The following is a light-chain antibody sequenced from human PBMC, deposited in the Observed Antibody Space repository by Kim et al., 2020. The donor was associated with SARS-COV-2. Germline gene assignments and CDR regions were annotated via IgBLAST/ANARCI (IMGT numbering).Light chain of an antibody. CDR3: QQYYTYPFT. CDR1: QSISTY. Sequence: ASTGDKVTITCRASQSISTYLAWYQHKPGKAPKLLIYAASTLQSGVPSRFSGSGSGTDFTLTISCLQSEDFATYYCQQYYTYPFTFGPGTTVDIK. V-gene: IGKV1-8*01. CDR2: AAS. J-gene: IGKJ3*01.